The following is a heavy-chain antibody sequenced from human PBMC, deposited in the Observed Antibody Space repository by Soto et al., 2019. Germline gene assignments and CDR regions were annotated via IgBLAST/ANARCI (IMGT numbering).Heavy chain of an antibody. CDR2: IDPTDAYA. Sequence: PGESLKISCKGSGYSFTSFWISWVRQMPGKGLEWMGRIDPTDAYANYSPSFQGHVTFSADKSISTVYLQWSNLRASDTAMYYCARRTLGHQVYSDYGMDVWGQGTAVTVSS. V-gene: IGHV5-10-1*01. J-gene: IGHJ6*02. CDR3: ARRTLGHQVYSDYGMDV. D-gene: IGHD4-4*01. CDR1: GYSFTSFW.